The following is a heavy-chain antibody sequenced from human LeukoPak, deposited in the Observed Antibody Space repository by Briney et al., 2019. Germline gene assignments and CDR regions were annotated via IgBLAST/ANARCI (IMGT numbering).Heavy chain of an antibody. D-gene: IGHD5-18*01. V-gene: IGHV3-21*01. CDR3: AREGGYSYGWYFDY. CDR2: ISSSSSYI. J-gene: IGHJ4*02. Sequence: GGSLRLSCAASGFTFSSYSMNWVRQAPGKGLEWVSSISSSSSYIYYADSVKGRFTISRDNAKNSPYLQMNSLRAEDTAVYYCAREGGYSYGWYFDYWGQGTLVTVSS. CDR1: GFTFSSYS.